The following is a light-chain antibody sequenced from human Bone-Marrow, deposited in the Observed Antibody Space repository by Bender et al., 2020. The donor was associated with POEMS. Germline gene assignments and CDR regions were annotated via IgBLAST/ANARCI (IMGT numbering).Light chain of an antibody. CDR1: SSNIGAHA. CDR3: AVWDDSLNGWV. V-gene: IGLV1-44*01. CDR2: SSH. Sequence: QSVLTQPPSASGTPGQRVTISCSGGSSNIGAHAVNWYQHLPGTGTKLRIFSSHRRPSEVPNRFSGSRSGTSASLAISGLQSEDEADYYCAVWDDSLNGWVFGGGTKLTVL. J-gene: IGLJ3*02.